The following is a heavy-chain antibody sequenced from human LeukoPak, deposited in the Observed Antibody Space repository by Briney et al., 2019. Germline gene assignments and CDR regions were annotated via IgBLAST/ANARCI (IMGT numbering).Heavy chain of an antibody. CDR2: ISSSSSTI. J-gene: IGHJ5*02. CDR1: GFTVSSNY. V-gene: IGHV3-48*04. D-gene: IGHD3-22*01. Sequence: GESLRLSCAASGFTVSSNYMSWVRQAPGKGLEWVSYISSSSSTIYYADSVKGRFTISRDNAKNSLYLQMNSLRAEDTAVYYCARDRGYYYDSSGYYPWGQGTLVTVSS. CDR3: ARDRGYYYDSSGYYP.